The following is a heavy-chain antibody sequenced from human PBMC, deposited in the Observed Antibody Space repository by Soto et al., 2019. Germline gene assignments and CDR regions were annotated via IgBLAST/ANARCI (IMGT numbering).Heavy chain of an antibody. V-gene: IGHV1-46*03. CDR3: ARGSEGAMVYYGYYYMDV. CDR2: INPSGGST. CDR1: GYTFTSYS. J-gene: IGHJ6*03. D-gene: IGHD2-8*01. Sequence: GVSVKVSCKASGYTFTSYSMHWVRQAPGQGLEWMGIINPSGGSTSYAQKFQGRVTMTRDTSTSTVYMELSSLRSEDTAVYYCARGSEGAMVYYGYYYMDVWGKGTTVTVSS.